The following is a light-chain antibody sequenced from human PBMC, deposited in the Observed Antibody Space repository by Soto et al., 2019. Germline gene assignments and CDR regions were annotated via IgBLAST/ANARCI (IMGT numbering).Light chain of an antibody. CDR3: QQYNSDWA. CDR1: QTISSW. J-gene: IGKJ1*01. Sequence: DIQLTQSPSTLSGPVGDRVTITCRASQTISSWLAWYQQKPGKAPKLLIYKASTLKSGVPSRFSGSGSGTEFTLTIGGLQPDDFATYFCQQYNSDWAFGQGTKVDIK. CDR2: KAS. V-gene: IGKV1-5*03.